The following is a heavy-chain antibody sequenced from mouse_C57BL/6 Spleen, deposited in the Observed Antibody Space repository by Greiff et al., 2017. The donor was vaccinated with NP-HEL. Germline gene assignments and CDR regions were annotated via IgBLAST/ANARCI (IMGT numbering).Heavy chain of an antibody. CDR1: GYSITSGYY. CDR3: ARELGSYWYFDV. J-gene: IGHJ1*03. D-gene: IGHD4-1*01. CDR2: ISYDGSN. Sequence: DVQLQESGPGLVKPSQSLSLTCSVTGYSITSGYYWNWIRQFPGNKLEWMGYISYDGSNNYNPSLKNRISITRDTSKNQFFLKLNSVTTEDTATYYWARELGSYWYFDVWGTGTTVTVSS. V-gene: IGHV3-6*01.